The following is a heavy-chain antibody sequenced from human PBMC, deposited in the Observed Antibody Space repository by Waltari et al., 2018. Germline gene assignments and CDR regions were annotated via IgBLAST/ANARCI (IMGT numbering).Heavy chain of an antibody. D-gene: IGHD2-2*01. CDR2: VDLEDGET. CDR3: ATLSGFPMPYYYYYMDV. Sequence: EVQLVQSGAEVKKPGATVKISCKASGYTFTDYYMHWVQQAPGKGLEWMGRVDLEDGETKYAEKFQGRVTITADTSTDTAYMELSSLRSEDTAVYYCATLSGFPMPYYYYYMDVWGKGTTVTVSS. V-gene: IGHV1-69-2*01. CDR1: GYTFTDYY. J-gene: IGHJ6*03.